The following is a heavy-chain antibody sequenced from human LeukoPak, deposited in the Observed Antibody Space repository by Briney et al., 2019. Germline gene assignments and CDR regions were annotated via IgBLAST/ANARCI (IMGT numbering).Heavy chain of an antibody. J-gene: IGHJ3*02. Sequence: GGSLRLSCAASGFTFSNYNMNWVRQAPGKGLEWISYISSSSSSKNYADSVKGRFTVSRDNAWQSLYLQMNSLRAEHTAVYYCARLMDRARRDAFDIWGHGTMVTVSS. CDR3: ARLMDRARRDAFDI. CDR2: ISSSSSSK. D-gene: IGHD2-2*03. CDR1: GFTFSNYN. V-gene: IGHV3-48*01.